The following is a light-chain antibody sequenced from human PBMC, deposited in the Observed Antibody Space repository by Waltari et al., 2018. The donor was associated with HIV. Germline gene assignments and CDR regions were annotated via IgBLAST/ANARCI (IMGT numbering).Light chain of an antibody. V-gene: IGKV4-1*01. Sequence: DLVTTPSPHSLAASLGERATIHCKSSTSLFFRSDNKNYLTWYQQKPGQPPKLLIYWASTRESGVADRFICSESGTDFTLTISSLQAEDVAVGYGQQYYSSPTFSQGTKVEIK. J-gene: IGKJ1*01. CDR2: WAS. CDR3: QQYYSSPT. CDR1: TSLFFRSDNKNY.